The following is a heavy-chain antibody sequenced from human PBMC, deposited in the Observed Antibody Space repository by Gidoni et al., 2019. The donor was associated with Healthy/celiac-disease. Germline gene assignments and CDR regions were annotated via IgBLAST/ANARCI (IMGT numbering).Heavy chain of an antibody. V-gene: IGHV4-39*01. CDR3: ARRGRGYCSSTSCYTLNWFDP. J-gene: IGHJ5*02. CDR1: GGPISSSSYY. D-gene: IGHD2-2*02. Sequence: QLQPQESGPGLVKHSETLSLTCTVSGGPISSSSYYWAWIRQPPGKGLEWIGSLYYRGSTYYNPSLKSRVTISVDTSKNQFSLKLSSVTAADTAVYYCARRGRGYCSSTSCYTLNWFDPWGQGTLVTVSS. CDR2: LYYRGST.